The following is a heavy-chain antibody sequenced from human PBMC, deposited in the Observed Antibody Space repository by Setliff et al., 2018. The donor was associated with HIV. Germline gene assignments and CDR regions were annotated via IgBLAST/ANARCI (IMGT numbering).Heavy chain of an antibody. CDR2: ISGRGGST. CDR3: AKDSGYNYGGYYMDV. D-gene: IGHD5-18*01. J-gene: IGHJ6*03. V-gene: IGHV3-23*01. CDR1: GFTFSSFA. Sequence: PGGSLRLSCAASGFTFSSFAMTWVRQAPGKGLEWVSAISGRGGSTYYADSVKGRFTISRDNSKNTLYLQMNSLRAEDTAVYYCAKDSGYNYGGYYMDVWGKGTTVTVSS.